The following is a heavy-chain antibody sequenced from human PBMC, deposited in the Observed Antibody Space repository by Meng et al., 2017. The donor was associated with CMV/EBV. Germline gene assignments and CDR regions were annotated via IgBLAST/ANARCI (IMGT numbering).Heavy chain of an antibody. CDR2: ISWNSGSI. D-gene: IGHD3-22*01. J-gene: IGHJ4*02. Sequence: SLKISCAASGFTFDDYAMHWVRQAPGKGLEWVSGISWNSGSIGYADSVKGRFTISRDNAKNSLYLQMNSLRAEDTAVYYCARDLRPAREGGLASYYYDSSGYLAYWGQGTLVTVSS. CDR1: GFTFDDYA. V-gene: IGHV3-9*01. CDR3: ARDLRPAREGGLASYYYDSSGYLAY.